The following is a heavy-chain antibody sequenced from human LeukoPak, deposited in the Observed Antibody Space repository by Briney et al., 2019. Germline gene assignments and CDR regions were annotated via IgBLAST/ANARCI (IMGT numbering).Heavy chain of an antibody. CDR3: ATSLLGATSYYYNYPMDV. D-gene: IGHD1-26*01. V-gene: IGHV1-24*01. CDR2: VNPENGET. CDR1: GYTLTELS. Sequence: ASVKVSCKVAGYTLTELSIHWVRQAPGEGPEWMGGVNPENGETIYAQKFQGRVTMTDDTTTDTAYMELSSLTSEDTAVYYCATSLLGATSYYYNYPMDVWGQGTTVTVSS. J-gene: IGHJ6*02.